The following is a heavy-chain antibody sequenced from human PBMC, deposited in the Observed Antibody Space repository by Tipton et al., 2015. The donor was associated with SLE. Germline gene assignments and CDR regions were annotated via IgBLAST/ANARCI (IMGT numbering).Heavy chain of an antibody. V-gene: IGHV3-48*03. J-gene: IGHJ4*02. D-gene: IGHD2-15*01. CDR1: GFTFSSYE. CDR3: ARVGSMGGGFFDY. CDR2: ISSSGSTI. Sequence: SLRLSCAASGFTFSSYEMNWVRQAPGKGLEWVSYISSSGSTIYYADSVKGRFTISRDNAKNSLYLQMNSLRAEDTAVYYCARVGSMGGGFFDYWGQGTLVTVSS.